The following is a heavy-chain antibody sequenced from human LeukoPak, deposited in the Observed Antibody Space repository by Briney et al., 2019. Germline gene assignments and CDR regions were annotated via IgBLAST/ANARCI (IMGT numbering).Heavy chain of an antibody. Sequence: GGSLRLSCAASGFTFISYAMTWVRQAPGKGLEWVSTISGSGGTTYYADSVKGRFTISRDNSKDTLYLQMNSLRAEDMAAYYCATNTAFDYWGQGTLVTVSS. V-gene: IGHV3-23*01. CDR1: GFTFISYA. J-gene: IGHJ4*02. CDR3: ATNTAFDY. D-gene: IGHD5-18*01. CDR2: ISGSGGTT.